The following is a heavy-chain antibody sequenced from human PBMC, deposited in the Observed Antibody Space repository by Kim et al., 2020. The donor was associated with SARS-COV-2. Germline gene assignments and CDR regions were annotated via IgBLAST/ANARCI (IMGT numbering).Heavy chain of an antibody. CDR2: MNPNSGNT. D-gene: IGHD2-15*01. CDR3: ARGYFREAVVVAATEDY. CDR1: GYTFTSYD. V-gene: IGHV1-8*01. Sequence: ASVKVSCKASGYTFTSYDINWVRQATGQGLEWMGWMNPNSGNTGYAQKFQGRVTMTRNTSISTAYMELSSLRSEDTAVYYCARGYFREAVVVAATEDYWGQGTLVTVSS. J-gene: IGHJ4*02.